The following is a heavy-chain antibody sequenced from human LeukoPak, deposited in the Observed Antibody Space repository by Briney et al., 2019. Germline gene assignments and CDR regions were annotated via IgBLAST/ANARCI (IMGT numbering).Heavy chain of an antibody. V-gene: IGHV3-23*01. CDR2: ISGSGGST. Sequence: GGSLRLSCVGSGFTFSNHWMIWVRQAPGKGQEWVSVISGSGGSTNYADSVKGRFTISRDNSKNTLDLQMNSLRAEDTAVYYCAKDLSYYGSSGYYYVDYWGQGTLVTVSS. J-gene: IGHJ4*02. CDR1: GFTFSNHW. D-gene: IGHD3-22*01. CDR3: AKDLSYYGSSGYYYVDY.